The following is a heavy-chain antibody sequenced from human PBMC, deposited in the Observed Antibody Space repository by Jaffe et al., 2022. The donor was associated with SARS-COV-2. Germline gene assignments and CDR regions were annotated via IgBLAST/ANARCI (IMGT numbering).Heavy chain of an antibody. V-gene: IGHV3-48*01. CDR1: GFTFSSYS. D-gene: IGHD6-19*01. CDR2: ISSSSSTI. CDR3: ASTQDSSGWYTHYYYYYMDV. J-gene: IGHJ6*03. Sequence: EVQLVESGGGLVQPGGSLRLSCAASGFTFSSYSMNWVRQAPGKGLEWVSYISSSSSTIYYADSVKGRFTISRDNAKNSLYLQMNSLRAEDTAVYYCASTQDSSGWYTHYYYYYMDVWGKGTTVTVSS.